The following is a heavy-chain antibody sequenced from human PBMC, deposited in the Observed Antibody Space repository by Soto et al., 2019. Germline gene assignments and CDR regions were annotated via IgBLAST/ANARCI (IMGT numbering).Heavy chain of an antibody. J-gene: IGHJ3*02. D-gene: IGHD3-22*01. V-gene: IGHV5-51*01. CDR2: IYPGDSDT. Sequence: PGASLKISCKGSGYSFTSDWIGWVRQMPGKGLEWMGMIYPGDSDTRYSPSLQGQVTLSVDKSLSTAYLQWSSLKASDTAMYYCATVEGYYYDAVCDRDAFDIWGQGRKLT. CDR3: ATVEGYYYDAVCDRDAFDI. CDR1: GYSFTSDW.